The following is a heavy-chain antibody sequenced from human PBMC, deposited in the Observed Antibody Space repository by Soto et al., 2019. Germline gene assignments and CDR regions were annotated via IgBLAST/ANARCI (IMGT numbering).Heavy chain of an antibody. Sequence: EVQLVQSGAEVKKPGESLKISCKGSGYSFPIYWIGWVRQMPGKGREGMGIVYPGDSDTRYSPSFQGQLTISADKSISTAYLQWSSLKAADTAMYYCARLSGCNNSVCYKFDYWGQGTLVTVSS. CDR3: ARLSGCNNSVCYKFDY. CDR2: VYPGDSDT. D-gene: IGHD2-8*01. J-gene: IGHJ4*02. V-gene: IGHV5-51*01. CDR1: GYSFPIYW.